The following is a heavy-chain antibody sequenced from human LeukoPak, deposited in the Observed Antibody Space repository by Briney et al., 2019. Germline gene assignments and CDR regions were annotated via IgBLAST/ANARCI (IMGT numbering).Heavy chain of an antibody. D-gene: IGHD3-22*01. Sequence: PSEALSLTCAVSGGSISSSNYYWGWIRQPPGKGLEWIGSIYYSGSTYYNPSLKSRVTISVDTSKNQFSLKLSSVTAADTAVYYCSGYPYAFDIWGQGTMVTVSS. CDR3: SGYPYAFDI. CDR1: GGSISSSNYY. CDR2: IYYSGST. V-gene: IGHV4-39*01. J-gene: IGHJ3*02.